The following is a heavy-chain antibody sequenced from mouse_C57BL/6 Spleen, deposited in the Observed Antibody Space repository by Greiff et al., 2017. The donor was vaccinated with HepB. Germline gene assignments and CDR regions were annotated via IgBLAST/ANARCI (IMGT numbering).Heavy chain of an antibody. D-gene: IGHD1-1*01. CDR3: ARSGIYYYGSSIHYFDY. Sequence: QVQLKQPGAELVKPGASVKLSCKASGYTFTSYWMHWVKQRPGRGLEWIGRIDPNSGGTKYNEKFKSKATLTVDKPSSTAYMQLSSLTSEDSAVYYCARSGIYYYGSSIHYFDYWGQGTTLTVSS. CDR2: IDPNSGGT. V-gene: IGHV1-72*01. CDR1: GYTFTSYW. J-gene: IGHJ2*01.